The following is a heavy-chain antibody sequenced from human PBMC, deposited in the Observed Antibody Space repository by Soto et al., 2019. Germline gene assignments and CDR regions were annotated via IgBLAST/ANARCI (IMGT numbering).Heavy chain of an antibody. CDR1: GGSISSGDYY. CDR3: ARGGHYYDSSGYYIYDWFDP. D-gene: IGHD3-22*01. Sequence: SETLSLTCTVSGGSISSGDYYWSWIRQPPGKGLEWIGYIYYSGSTYYNPSLKSRVTITVDTSKNQFSLKLSSWTAADPAVYYCARGGHYYDSSGYYIYDWFDPWGQGNLVTVSS. J-gene: IGHJ5*02. V-gene: IGHV4-30-4*01. CDR2: IYYSGST.